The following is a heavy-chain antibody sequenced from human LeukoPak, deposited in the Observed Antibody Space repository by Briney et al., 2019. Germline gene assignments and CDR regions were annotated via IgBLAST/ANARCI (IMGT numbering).Heavy chain of an antibody. V-gene: IGHV3-66*01. Sequence: AGSLSVPYAASGFTLHNNCLCWVRQAPGKGLEWVSVIYSGGSTYYADSVNGRFTISRDNSKNTLYLQMNSLRAEDTAVYYCARKSYFDSWGQGTLVTVSS. CDR3: ARKSYFDS. J-gene: IGHJ4*02. CDR2: IYSGGST. CDR1: GFTLHNNC.